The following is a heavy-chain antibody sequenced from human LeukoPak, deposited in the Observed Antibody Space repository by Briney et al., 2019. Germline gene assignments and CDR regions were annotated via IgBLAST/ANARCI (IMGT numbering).Heavy chain of an antibody. Sequence: SGTLSLTCAVSGVSISSSEWRIWVRQPPGQGLEWIGEIHRAGRTRYNPSLKIRVTISMDYSKNQFSLKLTSVTAEDTAIYYCGKTDIYFNPIDYWGPGSLVTVSS. J-gene: IGHJ4*02. V-gene: IGHV4-4*02. D-gene: IGHD3-9*01. CDR2: IHRAGRT. CDR1: GVSISSSEW. CDR3: GKTDIYFNPIDY.